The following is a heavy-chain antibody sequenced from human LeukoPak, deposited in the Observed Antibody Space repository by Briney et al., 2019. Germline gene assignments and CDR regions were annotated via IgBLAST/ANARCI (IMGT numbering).Heavy chain of an antibody. Sequence: PGGSLRLSCAASGFTFSSYWMSWVRQAPGKGLEWVANIKQDGSEKYYVDSVKGRFTISRDNAKNSLYLQTNSLRAEDTAVYYCARDYGDSSFDYWGQGTLVTVSS. J-gene: IGHJ4*02. CDR2: IKQDGSEK. CDR3: ARDYGDSSFDY. CDR1: GFTFSSYW. V-gene: IGHV3-7*01. D-gene: IGHD4-17*01.